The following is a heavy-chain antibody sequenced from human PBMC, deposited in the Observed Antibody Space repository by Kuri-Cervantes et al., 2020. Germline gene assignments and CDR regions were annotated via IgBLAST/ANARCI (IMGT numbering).Heavy chain of an antibody. J-gene: IGHJ6*02. Sequence: GGSLRLSCAASGFTFSSYGMHWVRQAPGKGLEWVSYISSSGSTIYYADSVKGRFTISRDNAKNSLYLQMNSLRAEDTAVYYCARDRVAARLYYYYGMDVWGQGTTVTVSS. CDR1: GFTFSSYG. D-gene: IGHD6-6*01. V-gene: IGHV3-48*04. CDR3: ARDRVAARLYYYYGMDV. CDR2: ISSSGSTI.